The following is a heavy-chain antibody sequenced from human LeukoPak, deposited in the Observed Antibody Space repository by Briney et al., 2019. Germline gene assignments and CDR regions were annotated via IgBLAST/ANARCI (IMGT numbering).Heavy chain of an antibody. CDR3: ARSYCSNTSCYTASYYYGMDV. CDR2: ISAYNGNT. V-gene: IGHV1-18*01. CDR1: GYTFTSYG. Sequence: GASVKVSCKASGYTFTSYGISWVRQAPGQGLEWMGWISAYNGNTNYAQKLQGRVTMTTDTSTSTADMELRSLRSDDTAVYYCARSYCSNTSCYTASYYYGMDVWGQGTTVTVSS. J-gene: IGHJ6*02. D-gene: IGHD2-2*02.